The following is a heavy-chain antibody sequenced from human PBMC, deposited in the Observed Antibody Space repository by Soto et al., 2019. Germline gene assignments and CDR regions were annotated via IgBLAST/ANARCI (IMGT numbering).Heavy chain of an antibody. Sequence: SVKVSCKASGGTFSSYAISWVRQAPGQGLEWMGGIIPIFGTANYAQKFQGRVTITADESTSTAYMELSSLRSEDTAVYYFGSVLVLAPAPGDVDIWSLDPGGKETPVTVPS. D-gene: IGHD5-12*01. J-gene: IGHJ5*02. CDR3: GSVLVLAPAPGDVDIWSLDP. CDR2: IIPIFGTA. V-gene: IGHV1-69*13. CDR1: GGTFSSYA.